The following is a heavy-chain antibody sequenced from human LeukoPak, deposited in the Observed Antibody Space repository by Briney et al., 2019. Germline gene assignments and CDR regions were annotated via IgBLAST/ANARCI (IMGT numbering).Heavy chain of an antibody. CDR3: AKDVPAYCGGDCYEFDY. D-gene: IGHD2-21*02. CDR1: GFTFSSYG. V-gene: IGHV3-30*18. J-gene: IGHJ4*02. CDR2: ISYDGSNK. Sequence: GGSLRLSCAASGFTFSSYGMHWVRQAPGKGLEWVAVISYDGSNKYYADSVKGRFTISRDNSKNTLYLQMNSLRAEDTAVYYCAKDVPAYCGGDCYEFDYWGQGTLVTVSS.